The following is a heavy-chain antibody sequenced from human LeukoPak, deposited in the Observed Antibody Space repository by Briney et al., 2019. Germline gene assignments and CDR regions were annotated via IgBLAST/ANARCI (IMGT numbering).Heavy chain of an antibody. CDR1: GGTFSSYA. CDR2: IIPIFGTA. D-gene: IGHD3-16*02. CDR3: ARDRGDYDYVWGSYRPTAFDY. V-gene: IGHV1-69*13. Sequence: ASVKVSCKASGGTFSSYAISWVRQAPGQGLEWMGGIIPIFGTANYAQMFQGRVTITADESTSTAYMELSSLRSEDTAVYYCARDRGDYDYVWGSYRPTAFDYWGQGTLVTVSS. J-gene: IGHJ4*02.